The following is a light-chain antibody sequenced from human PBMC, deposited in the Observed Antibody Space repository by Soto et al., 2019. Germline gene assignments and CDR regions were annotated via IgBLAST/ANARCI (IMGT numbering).Light chain of an antibody. Sequence: ERVMTQSPATLSVSPGERATLSCRASQSVRTNLAWYQQTPGQAPRLLIYGASTRATGIPDRFRGSGSGTEFTLNISSLQSEDFASYYCQQYDDWPRTFGQGTKVYIK. V-gene: IGKV3-15*01. CDR3: QQYDDWPRT. J-gene: IGKJ1*01. CDR1: QSVRTN. CDR2: GAS.